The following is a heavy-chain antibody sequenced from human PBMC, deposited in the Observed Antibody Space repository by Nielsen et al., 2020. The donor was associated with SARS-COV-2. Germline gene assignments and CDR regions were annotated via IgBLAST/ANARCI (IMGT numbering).Heavy chain of an antibody. CDR1: GYTFTGYY. Sequence: ASVKVSCKASGYTFTGYYMHWVRQAPGQGLEWMGWINPNSGSTGYAQKFQGRVTMTRNTSISTAYMELSSLRSEDTAVYYCASYIAARPSYYYYGMDVWGQGTTVTVSS. CDR2: INPNSGST. J-gene: IGHJ6*02. V-gene: IGHV1-8*02. D-gene: IGHD6-6*01. CDR3: ASYIAARPSYYYYGMDV.